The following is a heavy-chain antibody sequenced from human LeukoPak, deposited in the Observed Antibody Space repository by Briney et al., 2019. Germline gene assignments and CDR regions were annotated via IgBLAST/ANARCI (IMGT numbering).Heavy chain of an antibody. Sequence: SETLSLTCAVYGGSFSGYYWSWIRQPPGKGLEWIGEINHSGSTNYNPSLKSRVTISVDTSKNQFSLKLSSVTAADTAVYYCARSSIAARPIFNWFDPWGQGTLVTVST. D-gene: IGHD6-6*01. CDR3: ARSSIAARPIFNWFDP. V-gene: IGHV4-34*01. J-gene: IGHJ5*02. CDR1: GGSFSGYY. CDR2: INHSGST.